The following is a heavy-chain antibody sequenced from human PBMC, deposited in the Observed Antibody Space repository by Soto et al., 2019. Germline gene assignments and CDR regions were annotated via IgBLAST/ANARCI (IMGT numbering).Heavy chain of an antibody. V-gene: IGHV3-21*01. CDR2: ISSSSSYI. CDR3: AREGGLGTTVTSAGSYYYGMDV. D-gene: IGHD4-17*01. J-gene: IGHJ6*02. CDR1: GFTFSSYG. Sequence: EVQLVESGGGLVKPGGSLRLSCAASGFTFSSYGMNWVRQAPGKGLEWVSSISSSSSYIYYADSVKGRFTISRDNAKNSLYLQMNSLRAEDTAVYYCAREGGLGTTVTSAGSYYYGMDVWGQGTTVTVSS.